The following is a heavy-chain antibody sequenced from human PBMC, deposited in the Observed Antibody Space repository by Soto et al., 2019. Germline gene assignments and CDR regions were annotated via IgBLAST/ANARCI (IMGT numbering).Heavy chain of an antibody. V-gene: IGHV3-30-3*01. J-gene: IGHJ6*02. CDR1: GFTLGGSV. Sequence: GGPLRLASAASGFTLGGSVMHWVRQDPGKGLEWVALISYDGSDKNYGDSVKGRFTISRDNFKNTLNLQMDSLRAEDTAMDYYAAGIKCDHSYGMDVCGRRVTVTVSS. D-gene: IGHD1-26*01. CDR3: AAGIKCDHSYGMDV. CDR2: ISYDGSDK.